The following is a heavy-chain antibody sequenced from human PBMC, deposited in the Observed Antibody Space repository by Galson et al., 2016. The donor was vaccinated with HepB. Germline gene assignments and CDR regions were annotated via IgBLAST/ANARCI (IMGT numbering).Heavy chain of an antibody. D-gene: IGHD3-22*01. V-gene: IGHV3-30*03. CDR1: GFTFSGYG. J-gene: IGHJ4*02. CDR3: AYTYYYDSSGYSPFDN. CDR2: ISYDGHIK. Sequence: SLRLSCAASGFTFSGYGIHWVRQAPGKGLEWVAVISYDGHIKHYADSVKGRFTISRDNSQNTLYLQLNSLTAADTAVYYCAYTYYYDSSGYSPFDNWGQGTLVTVSS.